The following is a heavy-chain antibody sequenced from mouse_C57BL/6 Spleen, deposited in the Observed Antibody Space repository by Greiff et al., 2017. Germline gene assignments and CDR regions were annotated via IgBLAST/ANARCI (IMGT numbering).Heavy chain of an antibody. CDR2: FYPGSGSI. Sequence: QVQLQQSGAELVKPGASVKLSCKASGYTFTEYTIHWVKQRPGQGLEWIGWFYPGSGSIKYNEKFKDKATLTADKSSSTVYMELSRLTSEDSAVYFCARHEDDRYDYDGREYFDVWGTGTTVTVSS. J-gene: IGHJ1*03. CDR1: GYTFTEYT. V-gene: IGHV1-62-2*01. CDR3: ARHEDDRYDYDGREYFDV. D-gene: IGHD2-4*01.